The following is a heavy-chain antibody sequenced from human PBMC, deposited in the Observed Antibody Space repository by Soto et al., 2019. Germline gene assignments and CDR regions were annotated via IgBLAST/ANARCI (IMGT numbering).Heavy chain of an antibody. CDR3: AKSKYQGSYYGVDV. J-gene: IGHJ6*02. CDR2: ISFDGNNK. CDR1: GFTFSTHG. V-gene: IGHV3-30*18. D-gene: IGHD2-2*01. Sequence: GGSLRFSCAASGFTFSTHGMHWVRQAPGKGLEWVAVISFDGNNKYYADSVKGRFTISRDNSKNTLYLQMNSLRGEDTAVYYCAKSKYQGSYYGVDVWGQGTTVTVSS.